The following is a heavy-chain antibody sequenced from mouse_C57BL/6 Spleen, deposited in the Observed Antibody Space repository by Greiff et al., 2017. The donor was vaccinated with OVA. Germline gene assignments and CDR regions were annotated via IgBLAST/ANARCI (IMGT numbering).Heavy chain of an antibody. CDR1: GFTFSDYG. CDR3: ARGIYYYGSRGAWFAY. Sequence: EVKLVESGGGLVKPGGSLKLSCAASGFTFSDYGMHWVRQAPEKGLEWVAYISSGSSTIYYADTVKGRFTISRDNAKNTLFLQMTSLRSEDTAMYYCARGIYYYGSRGAWFAYWGQGTLVTVSA. V-gene: IGHV5-17*01. D-gene: IGHD1-1*01. CDR2: ISSGSSTI. J-gene: IGHJ3*01.